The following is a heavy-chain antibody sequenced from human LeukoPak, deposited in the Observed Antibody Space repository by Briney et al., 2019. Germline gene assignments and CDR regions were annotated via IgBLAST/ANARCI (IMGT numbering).Heavy chain of an antibody. J-gene: IGHJ4*02. D-gene: IGHD5-24*01. Sequence: GGSLRLSCAASRFTFSSYWMTWVRQAPGKGLEWVANIKQDGSEKYYVGSVKGRFTISRDNTKNSLYLQMNSLRAEDTAVYYCAKPPYGRDVYNYFDYWGQGTPVTVSS. V-gene: IGHV3-7*05. CDR1: RFTFSSYW. CDR3: AKPPYGRDVYNYFDY. CDR2: IKQDGSEK.